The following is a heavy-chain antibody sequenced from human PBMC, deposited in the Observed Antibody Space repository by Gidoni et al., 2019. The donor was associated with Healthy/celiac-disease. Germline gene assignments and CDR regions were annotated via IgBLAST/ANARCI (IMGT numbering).Heavy chain of an antibody. J-gene: IGHJ3*02. D-gene: IGHD3-16*02. V-gene: IGHV4-30-4*01. CDR3: ARLGGVIVHDAFDI. Sequence: QVQLQESGPGLVKPSQTLSLTCTVSCGSISSGDYYWSWIRQPPGKGLEWIGYIYSSGSTYYNPSLKSRVTISVDTSKNQFSLKLSSVTAADTAVYYCARLGGVIVHDAFDIWGQGTMVTVSS. CDR1: CGSISSGDYY. CDR2: IYSSGST.